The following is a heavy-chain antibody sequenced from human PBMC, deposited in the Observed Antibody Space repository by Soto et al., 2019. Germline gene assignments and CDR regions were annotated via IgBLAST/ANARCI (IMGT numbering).Heavy chain of an antibody. J-gene: IGHJ5*02. CDR3: ARDRDCSGGSCYVVDWFDP. CDR1: GGSISSYY. Sequence: QVQLQESGPGLVKPSETLSLTCTVSGGSISSYYWSWIRQPAGKGLEWIGRIYTSGSTNYNPSLKIRVTMSVDTSKNQFSLKLSSVTAADTAVYYCARDRDCSGGSCYVVDWFDPWGQGTLVTVSS. V-gene: IGHV4-4*07. D-gene: IGHD2-15*01. CDR2: IYTSGST.